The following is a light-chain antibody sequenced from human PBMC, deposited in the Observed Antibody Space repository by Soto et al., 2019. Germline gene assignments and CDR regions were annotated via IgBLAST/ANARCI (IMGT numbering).Light chain of an antibody. CDR3: QQYDRFPYT. CDR1: QSISNW. CDR2: KAS. J-gene: IGKJ2*01. Sequence: DIQMTQSPSTLSASVGDTVTITCRASQSISNWLAWYQQKPGQAPKLLIHKASTLESGFPSRFSGSGSGTEFTLTISSLQPDDFATFYCQQYDRFPYTFGQGTKLEIK. V-gene: IGKV1-5*03.